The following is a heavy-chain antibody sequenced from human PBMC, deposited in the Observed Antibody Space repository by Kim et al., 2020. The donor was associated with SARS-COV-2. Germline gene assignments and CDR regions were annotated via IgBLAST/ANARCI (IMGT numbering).Heavy chain of an antibody. CDR3: ARQGYYYDSSGYTNRNFDY. J-gene: IGHJ4*02. CDR1: GGSISSSSYY. D-gene: IGHD3-22*01. V-gene: IGHV4-39*01. Sequence: SETLSLTCTVSGGSISSSSYYWGWIRQPPGKGLEWIGSIYYSGSTYYNPSLKSRVTISVDTSKNQFSLKLSSVTAADTAVYYCARQGYYYDSSGYTNRNFDYWGQGTLVTVSS. CDR2: IYYSGST.